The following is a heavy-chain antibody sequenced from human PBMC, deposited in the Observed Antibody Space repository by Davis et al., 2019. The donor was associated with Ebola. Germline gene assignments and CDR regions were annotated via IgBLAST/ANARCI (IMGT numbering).Heavy chain of an antibody. CDR3: AKVETTVTTGWFDP. J-gene: IGHJ5*02. CDR2: TYHSGST. Sequence: SETLSLTCTVSGGSLKSYYWSWIRQPPGKGLEWIGHTYHSGSTNYNPALENRVSISVDASKNQISLEVTSVTAADTAVYYCAKVETTVTTGWFDPWGQGTLVTVSS. V-gene: IGHV4-59*13. CDR1: GGSLKSYY. D-gene: IGHD4-11*01.